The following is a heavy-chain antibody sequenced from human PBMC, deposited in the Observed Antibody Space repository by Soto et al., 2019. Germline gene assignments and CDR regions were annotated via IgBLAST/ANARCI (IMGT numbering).Heavy chain of an antibody. CDR3: ARHLYGDAHGYYFDY. Sequence: GESLKISCKGSGYSFTSYWIGWVRQMPGKGLEWMGIIYPGDSDTRYSPSFQGQVTISADKSISTAYLQWSSLKASDTAMYYCARHLYGDAHGYYFDYWGQGTLVTVSS. J-gene: IGHJ4*02. CDR1: GYSFTSYW. D-gene: IGHD4-17*01. CDR2: IYPGDSDT. V-gene: IGHV5-51*01.